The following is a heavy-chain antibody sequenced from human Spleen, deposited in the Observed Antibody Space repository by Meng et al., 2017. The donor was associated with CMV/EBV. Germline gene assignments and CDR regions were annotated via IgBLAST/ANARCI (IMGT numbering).Heavy chain of an antibody. D-gene: IGHD3-22*01. Sequence: GESLKISCAASGFTFSSYSMNWVRQAPGKGLEWVSCISSSSSYIYYADSVKGRFTISRDNAKNSLYLRMTSLSAEDAAVYYCARDYNHYDSRGYFDFWGQGTLVTVSS. CDR1: GFTFSSYS. J-gene: IGHJ4*02. CDR3: ARDYNHYDSRGYFDF. CDR2: ISSSSSYI. V-gene: IGHV3-21*01.